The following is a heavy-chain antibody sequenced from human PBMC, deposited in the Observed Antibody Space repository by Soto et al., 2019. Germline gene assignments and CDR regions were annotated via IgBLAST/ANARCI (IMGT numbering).Heavy chain of an antibody. CDR3: ARERGRGGSYYIYFYGMDV. V-gene: IGHV1-46*01. J-gene: IGHJ6*02. Sequence: QVQVVQSGAEVKKPGASVKVSCKASGYTFTTYYIHWVRQAPGQGLEWMGVINPSGGSINYAQKFQGRVNMTRDTSTSTVYMELSSLRSEDTAVYYCARERGRGGSYYIYFYGMDVWGQGTTVTVSS. CDR1: GYTFTTYY. CDR2: INPSGGSI. D-gene: IGHD1-26*01.